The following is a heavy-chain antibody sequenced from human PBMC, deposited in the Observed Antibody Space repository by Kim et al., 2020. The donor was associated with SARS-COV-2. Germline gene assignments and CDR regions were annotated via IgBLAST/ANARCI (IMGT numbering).Heavy chain of an antibody. J-gene: IGHJ6*02. CDR3: ARVPRGVVTGERFYYYYYYGMDA. D-gene: IGHD2-15*01. V-gene: IGHV4-34*01. CDR2: INHSGST. CDR1: GGSFSGYY. Sequence: SETLSLTCAVYGGSFSGYYWSWIRQPPGKGLEWIGEINHSGSTNYNPSLKSRVTISVDTSKNQFSLKLSSVTAADTAVYYCARVPRGVVTGERFYYYYYYGMDAWGQGTTVTISS.